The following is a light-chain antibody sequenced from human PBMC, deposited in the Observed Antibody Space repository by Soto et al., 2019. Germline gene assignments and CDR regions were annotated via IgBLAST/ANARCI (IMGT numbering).Light chain of an antibody. Sequence: DVLMTQSPFSLPVGLGQPSSISCSSSERLLYNDGVPYLTWLQQRPGQPPRRLLYRVSNRDSGVPDRFSGSGSGPNFTLKLRSVEAEDEGIYSCMQGTHWPRTFAQGTKVDIK. V-gene: IGKV2-30*01. CDR1: ERLLYNDGVPY. J-gene: IGKJ1*01. CDR2: RVS. CDR3: MQGTHWPRT.